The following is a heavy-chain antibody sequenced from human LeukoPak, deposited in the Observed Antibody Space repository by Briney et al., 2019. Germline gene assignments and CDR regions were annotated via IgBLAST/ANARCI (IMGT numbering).Heavy chain of an antibody. CDR3: ARETVRNYFDY. J-gene: IGHJ4*02. Sequence: PGGSLRLSCAAYGFTFSSYEMNWVRQAPGKGLEWVSYISSSGTTIYYADSVKGRFTISRDNAKNSLYLQMNSLRAEDTAVYYCARETVRNYFDYWGQGTLVTVSS. D-gene: IGHD4-17*01. CDR2: ISSSGTTI. CDR1: GFTFSSYE. V-gene: IGHV3-48*03.